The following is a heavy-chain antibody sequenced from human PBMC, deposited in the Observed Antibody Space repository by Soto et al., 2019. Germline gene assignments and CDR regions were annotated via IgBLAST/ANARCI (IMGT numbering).Heavy chain of an antibody. Sequence: PSETLSLTYTVSGGSISSGDYYWSWIRQPPGKGLEWIGYIYYSGSTYYNPSLKSRVTISVDTSKNQFSLKLSSVTAADTAVYYCTRHEGGAAADRPLDYWGQGTLVTVSS. CDR2: IYYSGST. V-gene: IGHV4-30-4*01. J-gene: IGHJ4*02. CDR3: TRHEGGAAADRPLDY. CDR1: GGSISSGDYY. D-gene: IGHD6-13*01.